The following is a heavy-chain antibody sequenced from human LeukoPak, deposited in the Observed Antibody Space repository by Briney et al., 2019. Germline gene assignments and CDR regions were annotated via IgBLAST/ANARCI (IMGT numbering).Heavy chain of an antibody. CDR1: GGSISSSSYY. J-gene: IGHJ4*02. V-gene: IGHV4-39*01. D-gene: IGHD3-22*01. CDR3: ARGGYYDSSGYAEYYFDY. Sequence: SETLSLTCTVSGGSISSSSYYWGWIRQPPGKGLEWIGSIYYSGSTYYNPSLKSRVTISVDTSKNQFSLKLSSVTAADTAVYYCARGGYYDSSGYAEYYFDYWGQGTLVTVSS. CDR2: IYYSGST.